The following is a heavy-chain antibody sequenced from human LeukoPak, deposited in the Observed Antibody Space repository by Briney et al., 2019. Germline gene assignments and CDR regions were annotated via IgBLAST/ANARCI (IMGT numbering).Heavy chain of an antibody. D-gene: IGHD6-13*01. CDR3: ARGGLINSNNWSYYFDF. V-gene: IGHV1-2*02. J-gene: IGHJ4*02. CDR1: GYTFTDYY. CDR2: FTPNSGGT. Sequence: EASVKVSCKASGYTFTDYYMHWVRQAPGQGLEWMGWFTPNSGGTNYAQKFQGRVTMTRDTSISTAYMELSRLRSDDTAVYFCARGGLINSNNWSYYFDFWGQGTLVTVSS.